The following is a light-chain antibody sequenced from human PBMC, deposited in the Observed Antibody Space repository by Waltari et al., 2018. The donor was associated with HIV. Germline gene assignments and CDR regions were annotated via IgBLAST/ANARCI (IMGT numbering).Light chain of an antibody. CDR3: CAYAGSTTYVI. Sequence: QSALTQPASVSGSPGQSITISCTGTSSDVGGCNLFSWYQQHPGKAPKLMIYEVSKRPSGVSNRFSGSKSGNTASLTISGLQAEDEADYYCCAYAGSTTYVIFGGGTKLTVL. J-gene: IGLJ2*01. CDR2: EVS. V-gene: IGLV2-23*02. CDR1: SSDVGGCNL.